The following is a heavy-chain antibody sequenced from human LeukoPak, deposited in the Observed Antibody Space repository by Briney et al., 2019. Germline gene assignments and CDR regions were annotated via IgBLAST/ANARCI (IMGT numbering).Heavy chain of an antibody. Sequence: SETLSLTCAVYGGSFSGYYWSWIRQPPGKGLEWIGEINHSGSTNYNPSLKSRVTISVDTSKNQFSLKLSSVTAADTAVYYCARLTITMVRGVIIHWGQGTLVTVSS. CDR1: GGSFSGYY. CDR2: INHSGST. V-gene: IGHV4-34*01. CDR3: ARLTITMVRGVIIH. J-gene: IGHJ4*02. D-gene: IGHD3-10*01.